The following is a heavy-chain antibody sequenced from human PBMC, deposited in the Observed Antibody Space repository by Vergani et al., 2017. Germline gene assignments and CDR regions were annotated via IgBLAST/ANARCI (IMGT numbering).Heavy chain of an antibody. CDR3: VRDNLASIVWENYSMEYKFDC. J-gene: IGHJ4*02. V-gene: IGHV3-23*01. Sequence: EVKLLESGGGLAQPGGSLRLSCAASGFTFRNYAMTWVRKAPGKGLEWVSIISDNGGTTSFAASVKGRFTMSRDNAKNSLYLEMTSLRVDDTGVYYCVRDNLASIVWENYSMEYKFDCWGQGTLVTVSS. CDR1: GFTFRNYA. D-gene: IGHD1-7*01. CDR2: ISDNGGTT.